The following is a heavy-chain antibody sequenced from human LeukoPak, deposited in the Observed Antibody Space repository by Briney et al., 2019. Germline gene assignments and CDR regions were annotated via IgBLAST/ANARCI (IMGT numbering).Heavy chain of an antibody. CDR1: GYTFTGYY. CDR2: INPNSGGT. J-gene: IGHJ5*02. Sequence: ASVKVSCKASGYTFTGYYMHWLPQAPGQGLEWMGWINPNSGGTKYAQKFQGRVTMTRDTSISTAYMELSRLRSDDTAVYYCAKEQMATAFDPWGQGTLVTVSS. V-gene: IGHV1-2*02. D-gene: IGHD5-24*01. CDR3: AKEQMATAFDP.